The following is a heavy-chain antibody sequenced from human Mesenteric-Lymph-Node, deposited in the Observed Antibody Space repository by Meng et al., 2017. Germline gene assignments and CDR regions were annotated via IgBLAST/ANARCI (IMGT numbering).Heavy chain of an antibody. Sequence: SETLSLTCTVSGGSISSGSSYWSWIRQPAGKGLEWIGRIYTSGSTNYNPSLKSRVTISVDTSKNQFSLKLSSVTAADTAVYYCARGKYSYGYPYGMDVWGQGTTVTVSS. CDR3: ARGKYSYGYPYGMDV. CDR2: IYTSGST. CDR1: GGSISSGSSY. V-gene: IGHV4-61*02. D-gene: IGHD5-18*01. J-gene: IGHJ6*02.